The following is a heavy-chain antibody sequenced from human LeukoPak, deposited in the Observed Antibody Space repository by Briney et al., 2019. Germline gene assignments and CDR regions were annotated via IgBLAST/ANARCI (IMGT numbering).Heavy chain of an antibody. V-gene: IGHV4-31*03. CDR3: ARVFMIVGGNYFDY. CDR1: GGSISSSSYY. Sequence: SETLSLTCTVSGGSISSSSYYWGWIRQPPGKGLEWIGYIYYSGSTYYNPSLKSRVTISVDTSKNQFSLKLSSVTAADTAVYYCARVFMIVGGNYFDYWGQGTLVTVSS. J-gene: IGHJ4*02. D-gene: IGHD3-22*01. CDR2: IYYSGST.